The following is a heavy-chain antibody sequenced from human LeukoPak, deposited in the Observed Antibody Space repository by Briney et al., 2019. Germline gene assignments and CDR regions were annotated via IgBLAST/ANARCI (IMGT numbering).Heavy chain of an antibody. CDR3: ARGSSTSCIAAY. D-gene: IGHD2-2*01. CDR1: GGSISSSSYY. J-gene: IGHJ4*02. CDR2: IYYNGST. V-gene: IGHV4-39*07. Sequence: SETLSLTCTVSGGSISSSSYYWGWIRQPPGKGLEWIGSIYYNGSTYYNPSLKSRVTISVDTSKNQFSLKLSSVTAADTAVYYCARGSSTSCIAAYWGQGTLVTVSS.